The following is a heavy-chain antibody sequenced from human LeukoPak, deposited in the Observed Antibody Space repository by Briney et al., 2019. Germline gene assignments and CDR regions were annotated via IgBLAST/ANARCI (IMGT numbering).Heavy chain of an antibody. J-gene: IGHJ1*01. CDR1: GGSISSYY. D-gene: IGHD2-15*01. V-gene: IGHV4-59*01. CDR3: AVDCSGGSCYLYFQH. CDR2: IYYSGST. Sequence: SETLSLTCTVSGGSISSYYWSWIRQPPGKGLEWIGYIYYSGSTNYNPSLKSRVTISVDTSKNQFSLKLSSVTAADTAVYYCAVDCSGGSCYLYFQHWGQGTLVTVSS.